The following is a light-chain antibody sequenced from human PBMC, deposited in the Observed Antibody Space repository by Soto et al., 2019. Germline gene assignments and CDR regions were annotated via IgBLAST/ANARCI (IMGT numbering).Light chain of an antibody. J-gene: IGLJ2*01. V-gene: IGLV2-8*01. CDR2: EVI. CDR1: SSDVGGYSH. CDR3: SSYGGSNNLL. Sequence: QSVLTQPPSASGSPGQSVTISCTGTSSDVGGYSHVSWYQQHPGKAPKLMIYEVIKRPSGVPDRFSGSKSGDTASLTVSGLQAEDEADYYCSSYGGSNNLLFGGGTKLTVL.